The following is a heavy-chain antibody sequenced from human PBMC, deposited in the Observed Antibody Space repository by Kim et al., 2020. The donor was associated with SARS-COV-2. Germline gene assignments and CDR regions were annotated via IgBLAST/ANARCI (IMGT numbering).Heavy chain of an antibody. D-gene: IGHD2-2*02. CDR2: IYSGGST. J-gene: IGHJ5*02. CDR3: ARVRYCSSTSCYRVRVGWFDP. V-gene: IGHV3-53*01. CDR1: GFTVSSNY. Sequence: GGSLRLSCAASGFTVSSNYMSWVRQAPGKGLEWVSVIYSGGSTYYADSVKGRFTISRDNSKNTLYLQMNSLRAEDTAVYYCARVRYCSSTSCYRVRVGWFDPWGQGTLVTVSS.